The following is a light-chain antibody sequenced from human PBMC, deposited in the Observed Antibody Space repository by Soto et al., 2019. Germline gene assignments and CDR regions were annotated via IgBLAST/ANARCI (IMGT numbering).Light chain of an antibody. CDR3: QQYGSSPSP. CDR2: GTS. J-gene: IGKJ4*01. Sequence: EIVVTQSPATLSVSPGERATLSCRASQSLSSNLAWYQQKPGQAPRLLIYGTSTRATGIPARFSGSGSGTDFTLTISRLGPEDFAVYYCQQYGSSPSPFGGGTKVDIK. V-gene: IGKV3-20*01. CDR1: QSLSSN.